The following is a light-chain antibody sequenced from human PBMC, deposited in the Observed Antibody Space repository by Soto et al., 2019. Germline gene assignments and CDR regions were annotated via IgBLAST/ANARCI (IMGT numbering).Light chain of an antibody. J-gene: IGLJ1*01. CDR1: SSDVGGYNY. Sequence: QSALTQPASVSGSPGQSITISCTGTSSDVGGYNYVSWYQQHPGKAPKLMIYDVSNRPSGVSNRFSGSKSGNTASLTFSGLQAEDEADYYCSSYTSSSTVFGTGTKVTVL. CDR2: DVS. V-gene: IGLV2-14*01. CDR3: SSYTSSSTV.